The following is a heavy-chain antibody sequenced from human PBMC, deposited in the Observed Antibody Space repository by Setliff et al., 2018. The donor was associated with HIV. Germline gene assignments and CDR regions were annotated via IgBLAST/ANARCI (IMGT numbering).Heavy chain of an antibody. CDR1: GGSISSHY. J-gene: IGHJ4*02. CDR3: ARGGTTVPNYFDY. D-gene: IGHD4-17*01. V-gene: IGHV4-59*11. Sequence: SETLSLTCTVSGGSISSHYWSWIRQPPGMGLEWIGYVYYSGSTKYNPSLKSRVTISVDTSKNQFSVKLTSVTPADAALYYCARGGTTVPNYFDYWGQGTLVTVS. CDR2: VYYSGST.